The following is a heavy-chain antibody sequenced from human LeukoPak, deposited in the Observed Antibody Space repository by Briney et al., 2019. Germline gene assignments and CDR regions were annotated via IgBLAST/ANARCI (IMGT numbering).Heavy chain of an antibody. CDR3: AREPTYSSSWHTTCDY. D-gene: IGHD6-13*01. CDR1: GFTFSSYN. Sequence: PVGSLRLSCAASGFTFSSYNMNWVRQAPGKGLEWVSYISLSTTSIYYADSVKGRFTISRDNAKNSLYLQMNSLRAEDTAVYYCAREPTYSSSWHTTCDYWGQGTLVTVSS. CDR2: ISLSTTSI. V-gene: IGHV3-48*04. J-gene: IGHJ4*02.